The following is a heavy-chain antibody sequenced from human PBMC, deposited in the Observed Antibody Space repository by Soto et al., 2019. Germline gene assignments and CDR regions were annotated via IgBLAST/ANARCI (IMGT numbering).Heavy chain of an antibody. CDR1: GFNFNNYA. CDR2: ISSSGGTT. V-gene: IGHV3-23*01. D-gene: IGHD6-6*01. J-gene: IGHJ4*02. Sequence: GVSLRLSCETSGFNFNNYAMSWVRQAPGERLEWVSFISSSGGTTYYADSVKGRFTISGDNSRNTVFLQMKTLGAEDTAIYYCATFMTVTRPGLGTASEYWGQGTRVTVSS. CDR3: ATFMTVTRPGLGTASEY.